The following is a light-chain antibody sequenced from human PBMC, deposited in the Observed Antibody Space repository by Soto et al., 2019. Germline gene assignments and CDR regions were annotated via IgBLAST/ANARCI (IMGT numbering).Light chain of an antibody. CDR2: GAS. CDR1: QSVSSSY. Sequence: EIVLTQSPGTLSLSPGERATLSCRASQSVSSSYLAWYQQKPGQATRLLIYGASSRATGIPDRVSGSGSRTDFTLTLSRLQPEDFVLYYCHHYHSSPLTFGGGTKVEI. CDR3: HHYHSSPLT. V-gene: IGKV3-20*01. J-gene: IGKJ4*01.